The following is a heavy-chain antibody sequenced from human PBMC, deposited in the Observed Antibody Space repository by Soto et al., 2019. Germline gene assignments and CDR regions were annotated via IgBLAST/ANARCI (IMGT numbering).Heavy chain of an antibody. CDR1: GFTFSSYA. V-gene: IGHV3-23*01. CDR2: ISGSGGST. CDR3: ARRGSGSYYDY. Sequence: EVQLLESGGGLVQPGGSLRLSCAGSGFTFSSYAMRWVRQAPVKGLEWVSAISGSGGSTYYADSVKGRFTISRDNSKNTLYLRMNSLRAEDTAVYYCARRGSGSYYDYWGQGTLVTVSS. D-gene: IGHD1-26*01. J-gene: IGHJ4*02.